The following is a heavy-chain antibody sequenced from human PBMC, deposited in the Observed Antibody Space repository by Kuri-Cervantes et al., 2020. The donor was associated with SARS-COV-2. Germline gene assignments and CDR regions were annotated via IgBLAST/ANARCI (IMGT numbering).Heavy chain of an antibody. CDR1: GGTFSSYA. CDR3: ARDFYCSSTSCSNYGMDV. Sequence: SVKVSCKASGGTFSSYAISWVRQAPGQGLEWMGGIIPIFGTANYAQKFQGRVTITADKSTSTAYMELSSLRSEDTAVYYCARDFYCSSTSCSNYGMDVWGQGTTVTVSS. V-gene: IGHV1-69*06. D-gene: IGHD2-2*01. CDR2: IIPIFGTA. J-gene: IGHJ6*02.